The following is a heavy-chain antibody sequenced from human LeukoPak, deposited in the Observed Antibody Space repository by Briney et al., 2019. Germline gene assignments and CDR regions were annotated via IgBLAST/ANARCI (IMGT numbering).Heavy chain of an antibody. CDR3: ARGGRGYCTSSSCYFDY. D-gene: IGHD2-2*01. J-gene: IGHJ4*02. Sequence: SQTLSLTCAISGDSVSSAAWNWIRQSPSRGLEWLGRTYYRSKWYNDYAVSVKSRITINPDTSKNQFSLHLNSVTPEDTAVYYCARGGRGYCTSSSCYFDYWGQGNLVTVSS. CDR1: GDSVSSAA. CDR2: TYYRSKWYN. V-gene: IGHV6-1*01.